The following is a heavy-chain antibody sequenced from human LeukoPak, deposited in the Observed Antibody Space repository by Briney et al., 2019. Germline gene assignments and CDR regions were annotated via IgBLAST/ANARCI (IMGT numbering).Heavy chain of an antibody. CDR1: GFTFSSYW. CDR3: AKSAGDYGYFDY. D-gene: IGHD4-17*01. CDR2: SNSDGSST. J-gene: IGHJ4*02. Sequence: GGSLRLSCAASGFTFSSYWMHWVRQAPGKGLVWVSRSNSDGSSTRYADSVKGRFTISRDNAKKTLYLQMNSLRAEDTAVYYCAKSAGDYGYFDYWGQGTLVTVSS. V-gene: IGHV3-74*01.